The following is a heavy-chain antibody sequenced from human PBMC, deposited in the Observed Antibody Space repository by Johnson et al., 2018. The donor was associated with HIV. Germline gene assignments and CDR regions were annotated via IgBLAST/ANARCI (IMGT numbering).Heavy chain of an antibody. Sequence: QLVESGGGLVQPGGSLRLSCAASGFTFSSYWMSWVRQGPGKGLEWVSGINWSGGSTGYAGSVQGRSPISSVNAKTSLYLQMDSLRAEDTALYYCARDPRSWYDDAFDIWGQGTMVTVSS. J-gene: IGHJ3*02. CDR2: INWSGGST. CDR3: ARDPRSWYDDAFDI. D-gene: IGHD6-13*01. V-gene: IGHV3-20*04. CDR1: GFTFSSYW.